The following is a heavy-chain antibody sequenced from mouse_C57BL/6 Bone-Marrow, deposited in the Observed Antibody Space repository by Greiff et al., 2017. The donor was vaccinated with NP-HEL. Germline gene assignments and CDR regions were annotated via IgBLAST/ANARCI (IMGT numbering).Heavy chain of an antibody. J-gene: IGHJ2*01. CDR1: GYTFTSYW. CDR2: IHPNSGST. CDR3: ARRGDYYGSSYYFDY. Sequence: QVQLQQPGAELVKPGASVKLSCKASGYTFTSYWMHWVKQRPGQGLEWIGMIHPNSGSTNYNEKFKSKATLTVGKSSSTAYMQLSSRTSEDSAVYYCARRGDYYGSSYYFDYWGQGTTLTVSS. D-gene: IGHD1-1*01. V-gene: IGHV1-64*01.